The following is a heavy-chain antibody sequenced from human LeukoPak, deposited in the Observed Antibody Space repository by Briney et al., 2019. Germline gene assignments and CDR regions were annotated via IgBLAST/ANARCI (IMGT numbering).Heavy chain of an antibody. D-gene: IGHD3-10*01. CDR1: GYTFTSYG. Sequence: ASVKVSCKASGYTFTSYGISWVRQAPGQGLEWMGWISAYNGNTNYAQKLQGRVTMTTDTSTSTAYKELRSLRSDDTAVYYCASWVVRGVRYFQHWGQGTLVTVSS. V-gene: IGHV1-18*01. J-gene: IGHJ1*01. CDR3: ASWVVRGVRYFQH. CDR2: ISAYNGNT.